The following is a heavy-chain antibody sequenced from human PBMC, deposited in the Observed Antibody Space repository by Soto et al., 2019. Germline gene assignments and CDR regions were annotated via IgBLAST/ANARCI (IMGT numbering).Heavy chain of an antibody. D-gene: IGHD6-19*01. V-gene: IGHV1-3*01. J-gene: IGHJ4*02. Sequence: ASVKVSCKASGYSFTSYAIHWMRQAPGQRLEWMGWINAGNGNTKVPQKFQGRVTFTRDTSASTVYMEVSSLRSEDTAVYYCARHVNLPLAGTGFDSWGRGTLVTVSS. CDR1: GYSFTSYA. CDR3: ARHVNLPLAGTGFDS. CDR2: INAGNGNT.